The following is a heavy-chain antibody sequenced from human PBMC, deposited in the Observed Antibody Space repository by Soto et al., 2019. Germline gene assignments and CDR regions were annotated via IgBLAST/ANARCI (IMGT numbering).Heavy chain of an antibody. CDR3: ARRGRQITSSFWFDP. CDR2: IWPDDSDT. J-gene: IGHJ5*02. V-gene: IGHV5-51*01. Sequence: GESLKISCKASGYSFTSYWIAWVRQMPWKGLEWMGIIWPDDSDTRYSPSFQGQVTISADKSINTAYLQWSSLKASDTAIYYCARRGRQITSSFWFDPWGQGTLVTVSS. CDR1: GYSFTSYW. D-gene: IGHD6-6*01.